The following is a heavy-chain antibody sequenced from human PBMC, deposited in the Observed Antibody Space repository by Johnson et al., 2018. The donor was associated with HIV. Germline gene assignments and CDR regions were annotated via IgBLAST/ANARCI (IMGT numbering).Heavy chain of an antibody. Sequence: VQLVESGGGVVQAGRSLRLSCAASGFTFSSYAMHWVRQAPGKGLEWVSAISGSGGSTYYADSVKGRFTISRANSKNTLYLQMNSLRAEDTAVYYCAKDRITYYYDSSGYYSREPDAFDIWGQGTMVTVSS. CDR2: ISGSGGST. V-gene: IGHV3-23*04. D-gene: IGHD3-22*01. CDR1: GFTFSSYA. J-gene: IGHJ3*02. CDR3: AKDRITYYYDSSGYYSREPDAFDI.